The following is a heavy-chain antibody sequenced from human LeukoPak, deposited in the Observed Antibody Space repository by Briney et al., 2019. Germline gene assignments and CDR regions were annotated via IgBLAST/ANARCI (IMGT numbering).Heavy chain of an antibody. CDR2: MNPHSGKT. CDR1: GYPFNNYD. J-gene: IGHJ5*02. Sequence: ASVKVSCKASGYPFNNYDIDWVRQATGQGLEWMGWMNPHSGKTGYAQNFQGRVTMTRDTSISTAYMELSSLRSEDTAVYYCARLSSHYGDYKVDPWGQGTLVTVSS. D-gene: IGHD4-17*01. CDR3: ARLSSHYGDYKVDP. V-gene: IGHV1-8*01.